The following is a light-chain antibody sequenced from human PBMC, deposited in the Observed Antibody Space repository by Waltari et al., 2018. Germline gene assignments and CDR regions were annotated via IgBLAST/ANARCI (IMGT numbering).Light chain of an antibody. V-gene: IGKV3-15*01. CDR3: QQYNYWPTWT. Sequence: EIVMTQSPATLSVSPGERATLSCRASQSVSSNLAWYQQRPGQAPRLLIYGASTRASGIPVRFSGSGSGTEFTLTISSLQSEDCAVYYCQQYNYWPTWTFGQGTKVEIK. CDR2: GAS. CDR1: QSVSSN. J-gene: IGKJ1*01.